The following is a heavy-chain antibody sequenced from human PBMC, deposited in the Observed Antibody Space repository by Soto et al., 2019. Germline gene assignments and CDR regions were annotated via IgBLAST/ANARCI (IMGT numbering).Heavy chain of an antibody. CDR2: IAPSDSQT. V-gene: IGHV5-10-1*01. D-gene: IGHD3-22*01. CDR3: ARQIYDSDTGPNFKYYFDS. Sequence: GELMKVSWKGAGYRFADYGISWVSQKPGKGLEWMGRIAPSDSQTYYSPSFRGHVTISVTKSITTVFLQWSSLRASNTAMYYCARQIYDSDTGPNFKYYFDSWGQGTPVTVSS. CDR1: GYRFADYG. J-gene: IGHJ4*02.